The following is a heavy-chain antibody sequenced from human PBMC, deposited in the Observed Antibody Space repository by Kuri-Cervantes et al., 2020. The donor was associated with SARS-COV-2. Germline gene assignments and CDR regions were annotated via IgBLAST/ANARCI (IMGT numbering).Heavy chain of an antibody. J-gene: IGHJ4*02. CDR1: GYTFTGYY. CDR3: ARVGPLRYSSSWEHDY. D-gene: IGHD6-13*01. Sequence: ASVKVSCKASGYTFTGYYMHWVRQAPGQGLEWMGWINPNSGDTNYAQKFQGRVTMTRDTSISTAYMELSRLRSDDTAVYYCARVGPLRYSSSWEHDYWGQGTLVTVSS. V-gene: IGHV1-2*02. CDR2: INPNSGDT.